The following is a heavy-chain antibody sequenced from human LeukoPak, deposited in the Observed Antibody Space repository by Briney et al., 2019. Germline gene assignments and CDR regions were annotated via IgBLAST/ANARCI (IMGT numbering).Heavy chain of an antibody. V-gene: IGHV5-51*01. Sequence: GESLKISCKGSGYSFTSYWIGWVRQMPGKGLEWMGIIYPGDSDTRYSPSFQGQVTISADKSISTAYLQWSSLKASDTAMYYYARRGYSYGDYYFMDGWGKETPVTDSS. D-gene: IGHD5-18*01. J-gene: IGHJ6*03. CDR1: GYSFTSYW. CDR2: IYPGDSDT. CDR3: ARRGYSYGDYYFMDG.